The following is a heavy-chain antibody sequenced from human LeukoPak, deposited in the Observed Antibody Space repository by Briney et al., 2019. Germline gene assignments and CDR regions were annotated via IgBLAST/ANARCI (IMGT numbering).Heavy chain of an antibody. CDR2: IFYSASA. J-gene: IGHJ4*02. D-gene: IGHD1-26*01. CDR3: ARHSGASPHYFDY. CDR1: GGSISPYY. Sequence: SETLSLTCTVSGGSISPYYWSWIRQPPGKELEWIAFIFYSASAHYNPSLTSRVTISVDTSKNQLSLKLTSVTAADTAVYYCARHSGASPHYFDYWGQGTLVTVSS. V-gene: IGHV4-59*08.